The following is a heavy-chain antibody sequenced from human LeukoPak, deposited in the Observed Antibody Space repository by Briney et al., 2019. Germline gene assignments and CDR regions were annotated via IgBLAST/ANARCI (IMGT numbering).Heavy chain of an antibody. CDR2: IYITGNT. D-gene: IGHD5-24*01. J-gene: IGHJ3*02. Sequence: SETLSLTCTVSGGSINSGDYHWSWIRLPAGKGLEWIGRIYITGNTNYNPSLKSRVTMSVDTSKNQFSLRLNSMTAADTAVYYCARGSPVEAFDIWGQGTMVTVSS. CDR1: GGSINSGDYH. V-gene: IGHV4-61*02. CDR3: ARGSPVEAFDI.